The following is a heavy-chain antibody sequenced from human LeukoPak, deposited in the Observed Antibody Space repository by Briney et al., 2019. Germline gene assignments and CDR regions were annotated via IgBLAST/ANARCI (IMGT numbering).Heavy chain of an antibody. CDR2: IRYDESKT. J-gene: IGHJ4*02. Sequence: QPGGSLRLSCAASGFSFSDYGMHWVRQAPAKGLEWVAFIRYDESKTYYGDSVKGRFTVSRDNSKNTLYLQMDSLRADDTAVYYCAKSHLPTSCSGTYYCDYWGQGTLVTVSS. CDR3: AKSHLPTSCSGTYYCDY. D-gene: IGHD1-26*01. CDR1: GFSFSDYG. V-gene: IGHV3-30*02.